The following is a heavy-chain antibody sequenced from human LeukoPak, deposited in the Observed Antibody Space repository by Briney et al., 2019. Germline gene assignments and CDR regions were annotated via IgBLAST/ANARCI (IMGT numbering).Heavy chain of an antibody. D-gene: IGHD3-22*01. Sequence: GGSLRLSCAASGFTFSSYAMSWVRQAPGKGLEWASAISGSGGSTYYADSVKGRFTISRDNSKNTLYLQMNSLRAGDTAVYYCAKALYYYDSSGYNYWGQGTLVTVSS. CDR2: ISGSGGST. J-gene: IGHJ4*02. CDR3: AKALYYYDSSGYNY. CDR1: GFTFSSYA. V-gene: IGHV3-23*01.